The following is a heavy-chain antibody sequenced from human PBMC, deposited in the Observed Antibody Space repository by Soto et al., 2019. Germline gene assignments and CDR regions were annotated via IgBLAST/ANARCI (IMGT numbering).Heavy chain of an antibody. CDR3: ASALILTGYYIHDAFDI. V-gene: IGHV4-59*01. CDR2: IYYSGST. CDR1: GGSISSYY. D-gene: IGHD3-9*01. Sequence: QVQLQESGPGLVKPSETLSLTCTVSGGSISSYYWSWIRQPPGKGLEWIGYIYYSGSTNYNPSLMSRVTISVDTSKNQFSLKLSSVTAADTAVYYCASALILTGYYIHDAFDIWGQGTMVTVSS. J-gene: IGHJ3*02.